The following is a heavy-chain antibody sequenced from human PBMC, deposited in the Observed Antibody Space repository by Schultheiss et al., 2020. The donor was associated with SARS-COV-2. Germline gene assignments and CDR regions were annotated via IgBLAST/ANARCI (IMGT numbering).Heavy chain of an antibody. CDR3: AMRGIARLTS. D-gene: IGHD3-9*01. V-gene: IGHV4-59*12. Sequence: SETLSLTCAVYGGSFSGYYWSWIRQPPGKGLEWIGYISYSGTTNYNPSLQSRVTISVDTSKNQFSLKLSSVTAADTAVYYCAMRGIARLTSWGQGTLVTVSS. CDR2: ISYSGTT. J-gene: IGHJ4*02. CDR1: GGSFSGYY.